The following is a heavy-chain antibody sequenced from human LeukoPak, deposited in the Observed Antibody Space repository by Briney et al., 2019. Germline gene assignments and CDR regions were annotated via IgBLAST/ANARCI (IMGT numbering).Heavy chain of an antibody. V-gene: IGHV3-30*03. CDR3: ASGSYYFDY. D-gene: IGHD1-26*01. J-gene: IGHJ4*02. CDR1: GFTFSSYS. CDR2: ISYDGSNK. Sequence: GGSLRLSCAASGFTFSSYSMNWVRQAPGKGLEWVAVISYDGSNKYYADSVKGRFTISRDNSKNTLYLQMNSLRAEDTAVYYCASGSYYFDYWGQGTLVTVSS.